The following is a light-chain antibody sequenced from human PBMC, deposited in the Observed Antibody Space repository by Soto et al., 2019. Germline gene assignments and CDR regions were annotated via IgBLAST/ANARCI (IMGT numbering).Light chain of an antibody. Sequence: SYELTQPPSVSVAPGKTARITCGGNNIGSKSVHWYQQKPGQAPVLVIYYDSERPSGIPERFSGSNSGNTATLTISRVEAGDEADYYCQVWDSSSDHPGVVFGGGTKLTVL. CDR2: YDS. CDR3: QVWDSSSDHPGVV. J-gene: IGLJ2*01. V-gene: IGLV3-21*04. CDR1: NIGSKS.